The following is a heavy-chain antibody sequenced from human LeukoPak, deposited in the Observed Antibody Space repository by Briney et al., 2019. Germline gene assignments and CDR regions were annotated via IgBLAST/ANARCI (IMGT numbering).Heavy chain of an antibody. Sequence: SETLSLTCTVSGGSISSYYWSWIRQPPGKGLEWIAYISDIGSINYNPSLKSRVTISLDTSKNQFSLKLSSVTAADTAVYYCARVDGYYDSSGKGPNWFDPWGQGTLVTVSS. CDR2: ISDIGSI. D-gene: IGHD3-22*01. CDR3: ARVDGYYDSSGKGPNWFDP. V-gene: IGHV4-59*12. CDR1: GGSISSYY. J-gene: IGHJ5*02.